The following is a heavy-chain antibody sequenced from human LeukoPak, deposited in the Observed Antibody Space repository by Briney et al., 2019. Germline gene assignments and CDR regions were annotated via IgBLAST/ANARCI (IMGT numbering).Heavy chain of an antibody. CDR2: IYFSGNT. V-gene: IGHV4-39*07. Sequence: SEALSLTCGVSDGSITSSDFYWGWIRQPPGKGLEWIGTIYFSGNTYYNPSLKSRVTISIDTSKNHFSLKLRSVTAADTAVYFCARGSTLMGFDPWGQGTLVTVSS. D-gene: IGHD2/OR15-2a*01. CDR1: DGSITSSDFY. CDR3: ARGSTLMGFDP. J-gene: IGHJ5*02.